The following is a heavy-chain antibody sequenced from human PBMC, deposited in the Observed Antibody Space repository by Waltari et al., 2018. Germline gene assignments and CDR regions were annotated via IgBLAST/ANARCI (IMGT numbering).Heavy chain of an antibody. V-gene: IGHV4-4*07. Sequence: QVQLQASGPGLVKPSETLSLTCTVSGGSISSYYWSWIRQPAGKGLEWIGRIYTSGSTNYNPSLKSRVTMSVDTSKNQFSLKLSSVTAADTAVYYCAREGTAVADDAFDIWGQGTMVTVSS. CDR1: GGSISSYY. CDR2: IYTSGST. D-gene: IGHD6-19*01. J-gene: IGHJ3*02. CDR3: AREGTAVADDAFDI.